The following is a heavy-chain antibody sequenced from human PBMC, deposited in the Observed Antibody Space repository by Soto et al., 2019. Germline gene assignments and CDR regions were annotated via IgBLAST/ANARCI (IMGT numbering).Heavy chain of an antibody. CDR2: MNPNSGNT. J-gene: IGHJ6*02. CDR3: ARCSVFYYYDFLSGYYGAYYYYGMDV. D-gene: IGHD3-3*01. Sequence: ASVKVSCKASGYTFTSYDINWVRQATGQGLEWMGWMNPNSGNTGYAQKFQGRVTMTRNTSISTAYRELSSLRSEDTAVYYCARCSVFYYYDFLSGYYGAYYYYGMDVWGQGPTVTVSS. CDR1: GYTFTSYD. V-gene: IGHV1-8*01.